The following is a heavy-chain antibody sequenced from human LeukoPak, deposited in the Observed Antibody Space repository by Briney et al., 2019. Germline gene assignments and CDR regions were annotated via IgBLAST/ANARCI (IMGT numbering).Heavy chain of an antibody. J-gene: IGHJ4*02. CDR2: ISGSGGST. V-gene: IGHV3-23*01. CDR1: GFTFSNSA. Sequence: PGGSLTLSCAASGFTFSNSAMTWVRQAPGKGLEWVSAISGSGGSTYYADSVKGRFTISRDNSKNTLCLQMNSLRAEDTAVYYCAKGGPLTGTYGDYDYWGQGTLVTVSS. D-gene: IGHD4-17*01. CDR3: AKGGPLTGTYGDYDY.